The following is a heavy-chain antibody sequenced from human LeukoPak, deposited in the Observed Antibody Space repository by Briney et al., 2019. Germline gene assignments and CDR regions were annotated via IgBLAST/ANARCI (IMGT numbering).Heavy chain of an antibody. CDR1: GFTFGSYA. CDR2: ISSSGSNT. V-gene: IGHV3-23*01. D-gene: IGHD2-21*01. J-gene: IGHJ4*02. Sequence: PGGSLRLSCAASGFTFGSYAMSWVRQAPGKGLEWVSGISSSGSNTYHADSVKGRFTISRDNSKNTLYLQMNSLRAEDTAVYYCAKSVVVGRVFPGLEYWGQGTLVTVSS. CDR3: AKSVVVGRVFPGLEY.